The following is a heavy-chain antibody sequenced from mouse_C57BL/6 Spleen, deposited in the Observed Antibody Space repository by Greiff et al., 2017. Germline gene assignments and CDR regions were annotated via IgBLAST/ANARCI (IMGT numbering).Heavy chain of an antibody. CDR1: GYSITSGYY. J-gene: IGHJ2*01. V-gene: IGHV3-6*01. CDR2: ISYDGSN. Sequence: VQLKESGPGLVKPSPSLSLTCSVTGYSITSGYYWNWIRQFPGNKLEWMGYISYDGSNNYNPSLKNRISITRDTSKNQFFLKLNSVTTEDTATYYCARVYYDYDGDFGYWGQGTTLTVSS. D-gene: IGHD2-4*01. CDR3: ARVYYDYDGDFGY.